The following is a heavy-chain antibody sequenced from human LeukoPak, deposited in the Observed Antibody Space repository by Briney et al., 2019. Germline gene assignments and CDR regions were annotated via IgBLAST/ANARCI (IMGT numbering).Heavy chain of an antibody. J-gene: IGHJ5*02. Sequence: SETLSLTCTVSGASISSSFWTWIRQSPGKGLEWLAHIYYTGSTNLNPSLKSRLTISVDTSKNQFSLRLGSVTAADTAIYYCARRMTVSATNWFDPWGQGALVTVSS. CDR2: IYYTGST. CDR1: GASISSSF. D-gene: IGHD5/OR15-5a*01. V-gene: IGHV4-59*01. CDR3: ARRMTVSATNWFDP.